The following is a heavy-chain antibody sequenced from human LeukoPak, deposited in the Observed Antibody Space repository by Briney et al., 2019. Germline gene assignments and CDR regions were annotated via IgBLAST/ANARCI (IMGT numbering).Heavy chain of an antibody. Sequence: GASVTVSRKASGCTFSSYAFSWVRQPPGQGLEWMGGIITICGTTNYAQKFQGRVTITTVESTRTAYKELSSLRSEGTAVYYCARQNCDILTGYRNYYYYYYIDVWGKGTTVTVSS. V-gene: IGHV1-69*05. CDR2: IITICGTT. D-gene: IGHD3-9*01. CDR1: GCTFSSYA. J-gene: IGHJ6*03. CDR3: ARQNCDILTGYRNYYYYYYIDV.